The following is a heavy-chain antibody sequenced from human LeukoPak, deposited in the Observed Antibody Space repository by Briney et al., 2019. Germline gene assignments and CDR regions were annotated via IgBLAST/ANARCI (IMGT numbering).Heavy chain of an antibody. CDR1: GYTFTSYG. Sequence: SVKVSCKASGYTFTSYGISWVRQAPGQGLEWMGGIIPIFGTANYAQKFQGRVTITTDESTSTAYMELSSLRSEDTAVYYCASTVLDGDSSSWYGGNWFDPWGQGTLVTVSS. CDR2: IIPIFGTA. J-gene: IGHJ5*02. CDR3: ASTVLDGDSSSWYGGNWFDP. D-gene: IGHD6-13*01. V-gene: IGHV1-69*05.